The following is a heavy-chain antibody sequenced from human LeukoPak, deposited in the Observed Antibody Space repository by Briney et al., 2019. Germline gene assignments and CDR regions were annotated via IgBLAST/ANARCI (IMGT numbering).Heavy chain of an antibody. CDR3: AKAKYSYDSSGYYNGMDV. CDR1: GFSLSGYW. D-gene: IGHD3-22*01. CDR2: ISVSGGST. J-gene: IGHJ6*02. Sequence: GGSLRLSCVASGFSLSGYWMYWVRQAPGKGLEWVSSISVSGGSTYYADSVKGRFTSSRDNSKNTLYLQMSSLRAEDTAVYYCAKAKYSYDSSGYYNGMDVWGQGTTVTVSS. V-gene: IGHV3-23*01.